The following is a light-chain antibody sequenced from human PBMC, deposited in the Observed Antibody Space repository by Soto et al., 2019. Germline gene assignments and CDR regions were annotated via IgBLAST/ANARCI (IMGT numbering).Light chain of an antibody. CDR1: QSISNY. CDR2: AAS. J-gene: IGKJ5*01. CDR3: QQLNDYPIT. V-gene: IGKV1-17*01. Sequence: DIQMTQAPSSLSASVGDRVTITCRASQSISNYLNWYQQKPGKAPKLLIYAASSLQGGVPSRFSGSRSGTEFTLTISSLHPEDFATYYCQQLNDYPITFGQGTRLEIK.